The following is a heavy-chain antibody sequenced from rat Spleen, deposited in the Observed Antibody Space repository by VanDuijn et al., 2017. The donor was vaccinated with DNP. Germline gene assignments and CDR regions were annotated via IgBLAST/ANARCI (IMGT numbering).Heavy chain of an antibody. V-gene: IGHV5-22*01. CDR2: ISFDGSSN. D-gene: IGHD1-4*01. Sequence: EVQLVESGGGLVQPGRSLKLSCVASGFSFSDFYMAWVRQAPTRGLEWVAYISFDGSSNYNGDSVRGRFTISRDNVKSTLYLQMNSLRSEDMATYYCARHVLPLRVWDYWGQGVMVTVSS. CDR1: GFSFSDFY. CDR3: ARHVLPLRVWDY. J-gene: IGHJ2*01.